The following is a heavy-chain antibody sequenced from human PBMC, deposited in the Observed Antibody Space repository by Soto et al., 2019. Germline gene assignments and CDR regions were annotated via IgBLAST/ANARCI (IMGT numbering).Heavy chain of an antibody. Sequence: ASVKVSCKASGYTFTSYGISWVRQAPGQGLEWMGWISAYNGNTNYAQKLQGRVTMTTDTSPSTAYMELRSLRSDDTAVYYCARVVHRTGYCSCTSCYAEYYYMDFWGKGTTVTVSS. CDR2: ISAYNGNT. CDR1: GYTFTSYG. J-gene: IGHJ6*03. D-gene: IGHD2-2*03. V-gene: IGHV1-18*01. CDR3: ARVVHRTGYCSCTSCYAEYYYMDF.